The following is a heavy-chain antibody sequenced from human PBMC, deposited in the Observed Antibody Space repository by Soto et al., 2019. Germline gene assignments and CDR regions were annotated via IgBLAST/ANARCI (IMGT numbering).Heavy chain of an antibody. V-gene: IGHV3-33*01. Sequence: GGSLRLSCAASGFTFSSYGMHWVRQAPGKGLEWVAVIWYDGSNKYYADSVKGRFTISRDNSKNTLYLQMNSLRAEDTAVYYCAREGSIAVAYGYFDYWGQGTLVTVSS. CDR2: IWYDGSNK. D-gene: IGHD6-19*01. CDR3: AREGSIAVAYGYFDY. CDR1: GFTFSSYG. J-gene: IGHJ4*02.